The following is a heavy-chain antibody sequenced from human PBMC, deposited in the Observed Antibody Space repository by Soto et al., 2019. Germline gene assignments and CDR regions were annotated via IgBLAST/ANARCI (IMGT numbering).Heavy chain of an antibody. J-gene: IGHJ5*02. D-gene: IGHD3-22*01. CDR1: GYSFTSYW. CDR3: ARYYDSSGYYYTRGGWFDP. Sequence: EVQLVQSGAEVKKPGESLRISCKGSGYSFTSYWISWVRQMPGKGLEWMGRIDPSDSYTNYSPSFQGHVTISADKSISTASLQWSSLKASDNAMYYCARYYDSSGYYYTRGGWFDPWGQGTLVTVSS. CDR2: IDPSDSYT. V-gene: IGHV5-10-1*03.